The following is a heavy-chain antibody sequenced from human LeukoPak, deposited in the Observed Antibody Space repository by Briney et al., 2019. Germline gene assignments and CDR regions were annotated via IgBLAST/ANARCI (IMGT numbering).Heavy chain of an antibody. CDR3: ARERRRHGYTDDAFGI. CDR1: GYTFTGYY. Sequence: GASVKVSCKASGYTFTGYYMHWVRQAPGQGLEWMGWINPNSGGTDYAQKSQGRVTLTRDTSISTAYMELSRLRSDDTAVYYCARERRRHGYTDDAFGIWGQGTMVTVSS. V-gene: IGHV1-2*02. CDR2: INPNSGGT. J-gene: IGHJ3*02. D-gene: IGHD5-24*01.